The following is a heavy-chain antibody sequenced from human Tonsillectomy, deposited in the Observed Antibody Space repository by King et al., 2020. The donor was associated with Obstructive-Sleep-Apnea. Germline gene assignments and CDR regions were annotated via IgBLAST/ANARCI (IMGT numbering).Heavy chain of an antibody. Sequence: QVQLVESGGGVVQPGRSLRLSCAASGFTFTSYAMHWVRQAPGKGLEWVAVMSDDGSNKYYAESVKGRFTISRDKSKNTLYLEMNTLRTEDTAVYYCARETCSGGSCYEGYGMDVWGKGTTVTVSS. J-gene: IGHJ6*04. D-gene: IGHD2-15*01. CDR1: GFTFTSYA. V-gene: IGHV3-30-3*01. CDR2: MSDDGSNK. CDR3: ARETCSGGSCYEGYGMDV.